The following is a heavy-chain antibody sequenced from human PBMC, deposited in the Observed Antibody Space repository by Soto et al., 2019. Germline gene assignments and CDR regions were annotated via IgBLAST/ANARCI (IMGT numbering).Heavy chain of an antibody. CDR2: IYYSGST. V-gene: IGHV4-59*01. D-gene: IGHD3-10*01. CDR3: ARGYYYGSGSYPGGYYYYYMDF. CDR1: GGSISSYY. Sequence: SETLSLTCTVSGGSISSYYWSWIRQPPGKGLEWIGYIYYSGSTNYNPSLKSRVTISVDTSKNQFSLKLSSVTAADTAVYYCARGYYYGSGSYPGGYYYYYMDFWGKGTTVTVSS. J-gene: IGHJ6*03.